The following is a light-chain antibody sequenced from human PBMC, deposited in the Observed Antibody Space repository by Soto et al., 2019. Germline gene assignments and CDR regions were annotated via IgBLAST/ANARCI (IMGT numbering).Light chain of an antibody. V-gene: IGKV1-39*01. CDR3: QQTYSSPPT. CDR2: AAS. J-gene: IGKJ1*01. Sequence: DIQMTQSPSSLSASVGGRLTITCRASQTINIYLNWYQQKPGTAPDLLIYAASSLQSGVPSRFSGSGSGTDFNLTITKLQPEDSATYYCQQTYSSPPTFGQGTKVEI. CDR1: QTINIY.